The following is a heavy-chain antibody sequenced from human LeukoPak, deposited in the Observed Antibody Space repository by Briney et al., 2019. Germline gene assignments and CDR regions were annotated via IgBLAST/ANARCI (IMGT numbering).Heavy chain of an antibody. CDR3: ARERSNGGLRLDF. CDR1: GFTFSSYA. D-gene: IGHD3-16*01. V-gene: IGHV3-23*01. CDR2: ISGSGGST. Sequence: GGSLRLSCTASGFTFSSYAMTWVRQAPGKGLEWVSGISGSGGSTDYADSVKGRFTISRDNSKNTLFLQMNSLRAEDTAVYYCARERSNGGLRLDFWGQGTLVTASS. J-gene: IGHJ4*02.